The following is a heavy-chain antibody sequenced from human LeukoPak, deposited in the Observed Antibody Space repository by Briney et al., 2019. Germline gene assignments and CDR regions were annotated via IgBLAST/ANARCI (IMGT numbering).Heavy chain of an antibody. J-gene: IGHJ4*02. Sequence: ASVKVSCKASGYTFTGDYMHWVRQAPGQGLEWMGWINPKSGGTNYAQKFQGRVTMTRDTSISTAYMELSRLRSDDTAVYYCARGWGGGYTNQFDYWGQGTLVTVSS. CDR2: INPKSGGT. CDR3: ARGWGGGYTNQFDY. CDR1: GYTFTGDY. V-gene: IGHV1-2*02. D-gene: IGHD3-16*01.